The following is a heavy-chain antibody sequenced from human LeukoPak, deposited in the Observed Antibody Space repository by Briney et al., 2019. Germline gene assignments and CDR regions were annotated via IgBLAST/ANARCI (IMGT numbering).Heavy chain of an antibody. CDR1: GYSFTNYW. CDR2: IYTDDTDT. Sequence: GKSLKISCKGSGYSFTNYWIGWGRPMPGKGLEWVGIIYTDDTDTRYSPSFQDQVTISADKSISTAYLQWSSLEASDTAMYSCARHQIGGSGSYSWFDRWGQGTLVTVSS. D-gene: IGHD3-10*01. V-gene: IGHV5-51*01. J-gene: IGHJ5*02. CDR3: ARHQIGGSGSYSWFDR.